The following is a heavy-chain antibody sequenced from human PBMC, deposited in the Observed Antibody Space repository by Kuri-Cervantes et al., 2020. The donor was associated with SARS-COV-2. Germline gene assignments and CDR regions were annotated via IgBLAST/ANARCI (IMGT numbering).Heavy chain of an antibody. D-gene: IGHD6-13*01. CDR3: ARDPGYSSSWDGWTFDY. Sequence: LETLSLTCTVSGGSISSYYWSWIRQPPGKGLEWIGYIYYSGSTNYSPSLKSRVTISVDTSKNQFSLKLSSVTAADTAVYYCARDPGYSSSWDGWTFDYWGQGTLVTVSS. J-gene: IGHJ4*02. CDR1: GGSISSYY. V-gene: IGHV4-59*12. CDR2: IYYSGST.